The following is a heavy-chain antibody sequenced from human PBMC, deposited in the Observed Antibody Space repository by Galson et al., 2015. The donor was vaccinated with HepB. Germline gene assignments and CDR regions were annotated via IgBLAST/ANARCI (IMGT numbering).Heavy chain of an antibody. CDR2: ISAYNGNT. J-gene: IGHJ5*02. D-gene: IGHD3-10*01. V-gene: IGHV1-18*04. Sequence: SVKVSCKASGYTFTSYGISWVRQAPGQGLEWMGWISAYNGNTNYAQKLQGRVTMTTDTSTSTAYMELRSLRSDDTAVYYCARDHPVRITMVRETFFDPWGQGTLVTVSS. CDR1: GYTFTSYG. CDR3: ARDHPVRITMVRETFFDP.